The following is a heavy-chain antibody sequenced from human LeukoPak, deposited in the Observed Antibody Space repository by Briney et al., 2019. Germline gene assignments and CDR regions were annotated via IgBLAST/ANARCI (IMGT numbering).Heavy chain of an antibody. CDR1: GFTFSSYA. CDR2: ISGSGGST. Sequence: LPGGSLRLSCAASGFTFSSYAMSWVRQAPGKGLEWVSAISGSGGSTYYADSVKGRFTISRDNSKNTLYLQMNSLRAEDTAVYYCAKGPYGSGWSGGGFDPWGQGTLVTVSS. J-gene: IGHJ5*02. CDR3: AKGPYGSGWSGGGFDP. D-gene: IGHD6-19*01. V-gene: IGHV3-23*01.